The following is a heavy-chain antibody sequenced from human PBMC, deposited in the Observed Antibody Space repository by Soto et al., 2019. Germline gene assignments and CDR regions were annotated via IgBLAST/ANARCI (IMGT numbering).Heavy chain of an antibody. J-gene: IGHJ5*02. V-gene: IGHV4-4*02. CDR3: ARGYFDSGHGYDL. CDR2: VFHTGNT. CDR1: CDSMTRSVW. Sequence: NPSETLSLTCTFSCDSMTRSVWWTWVRQPPGKGLEWIGEVFHTGNTNYNPSLKSRVTMSVDNSINTVYLQWTSLKTTDTGIYFCARGYFDSGHGYDLWGQGTLVTVSS. D-gene: IGHD3-10*01.